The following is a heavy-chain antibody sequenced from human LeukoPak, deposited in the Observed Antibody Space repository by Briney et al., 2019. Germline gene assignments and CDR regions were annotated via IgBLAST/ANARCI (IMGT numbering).Heavy chain of an antibody. CDR1: GYTFKGYN. D-gene: IGHD1-26*01. Sequence: EASVKVSCKASGYTFKGYNVHWVRQAPGQGLEWVGRTNPNSGDTKYAQKFQGRVTMTRDTSISTAYMELTRLTSDDTAVYYCAKDLVVETYSGDHGMDVWGQGTTVTVSS. CDR3: AKDLVVETYSGDHGMDV. CDR2: TNPNSGDT. V-gene: IGHV1-2*02. J-gene: IGHJ6*02.